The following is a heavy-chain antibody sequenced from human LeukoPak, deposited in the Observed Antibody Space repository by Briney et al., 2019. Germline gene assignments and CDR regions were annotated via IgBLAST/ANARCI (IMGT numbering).Heavy chain of an antibody. J-gene: IGHJ3*02. D-gene: IGHD6-6*01. Sequence: ASIRQDGSEKHYVDSVEGRFTISRDNAKNSLHLQMNSLRAEDTAVYYCAKGSSRPPNAFDIWGQGTLVTVSS. V-gene: IGHV3-7*01. CDR3: AKGSSRPPNAFDI. CDR2: IRQDGSEK.